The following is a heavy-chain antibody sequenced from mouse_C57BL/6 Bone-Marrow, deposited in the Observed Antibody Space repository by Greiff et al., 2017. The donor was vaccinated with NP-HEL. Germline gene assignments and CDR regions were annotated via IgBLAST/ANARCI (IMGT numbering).Heavy chain of an antibody. CDR2: IHPNSGST. V-gene: IGHV1-64*01. D-gene: IGHD2-4*01. CDR3: ANNYDYDRGYFDY. J-gene: IGHJ2*01. CDR1: GYTFTSYW. Sequence: QVQLQQPGAELVKPGASVKLSCKASGYTFTSYWMHWVKQRPGQGLEWIGIIHPNSGSTNYNEKFKSKATLTVDKSSSTAYMQLSSLTSEDSAVYYCANNYDYDRGYFDYWGQGTTLTVSS.